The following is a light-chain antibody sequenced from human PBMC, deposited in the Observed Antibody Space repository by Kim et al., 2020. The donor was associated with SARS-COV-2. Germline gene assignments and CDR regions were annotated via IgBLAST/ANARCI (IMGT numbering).Light chain of an antibody. CDR1: QSVRSN. Sequence: VSPGERATLSCRASQSVRSNLAWYQQKPGQAPRLLIYGASTRATGIPARFSGSGSGTEFTLTISSLQSEDSAIYYCQQYDDWRPYTFGQGTKLEIK. V-gene: IGKV3-15*01. CDR2: GAS. J-gene: IGKJ2*01. CDR3: QQYDDWRPYT.